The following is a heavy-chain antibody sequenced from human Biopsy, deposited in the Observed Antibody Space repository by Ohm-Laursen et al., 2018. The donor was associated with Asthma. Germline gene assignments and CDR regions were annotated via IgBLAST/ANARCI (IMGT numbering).Heavy chain of an antibody. Sequence: GSLRLSCSASGFAVSRDHMFWVRQAPGKGLEWVSVIYSGRTSHTADSVRGRFTISRDYSKNTLYLQMHSLRAEDPAVYYCARGDSSNWSHYYFDYWGQGTLVTVSS. V-gene: IGHV3-53*01. J-gene: IGHJ4*02. CDR1: GFAVSRDH. CDR2: IYSGRTS. D-gene: IGHD3-22*01. CDR3: ARGDSSNWSHYYFDY.